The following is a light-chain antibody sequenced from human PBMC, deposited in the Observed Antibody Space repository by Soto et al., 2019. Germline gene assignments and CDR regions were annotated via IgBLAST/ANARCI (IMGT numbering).Light chain of an antibody. J-gene: IGKJ1*01. CDR3: QQHSNSPWT. CDR2: AIS. CDR1: QSVTSNY. V-gene: IGKV3D-20*02. Sequence: EIVLTQSPGTLSLSPGESAALSCRASQSVTSNYLVGYRQKPGQAPRLLIYAISSRAAGIPDRFSGSGSGTDFTLTITRLEPEDSAVYYCQQHSNSPWTFGQGTRVEI.